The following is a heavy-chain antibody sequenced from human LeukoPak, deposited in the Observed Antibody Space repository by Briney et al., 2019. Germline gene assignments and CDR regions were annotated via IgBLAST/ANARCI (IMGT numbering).Heavy chain of an antibody. D-gene: IGHD6-19*01. Sequence: GGSLRLSCAASGFTFSSYSMDWVRQAPGKGLEWVSSISSSSTYIYYADSVKGRFTISRDNAKNSQYLQMNSLRAEDTAVYYCARELGGSGFDYWGQGTLVTVSS. CDR1: GFTFSSYS. J-gene: IGHJ4*02. CDR3: ARELGGSGFDY. CDR2: ISSSSTYI. V-gene: IGHV3-21*01.